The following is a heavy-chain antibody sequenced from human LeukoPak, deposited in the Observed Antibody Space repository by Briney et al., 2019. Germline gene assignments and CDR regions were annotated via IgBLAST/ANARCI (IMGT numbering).Heavy chain of an antibody. CDR1: GFTFSSYW. Sequence: GGSLRLSCAASGFTFSSYWMSWVRQAPGKGQEWVANIKQDGSEKYYVDSVKGRFTISRDNAKNSLYLQMNSLRAEDTAVYYCARLRSSSWYYFDYWGQGTLVTVSS. V-gene: IGHV3-7*01. CDR3: ARLRSSSWYYFDY. J-gene: IGHJ4*02. CDR2: IKQDGSEK. D-gene: IGHD6-13*01.